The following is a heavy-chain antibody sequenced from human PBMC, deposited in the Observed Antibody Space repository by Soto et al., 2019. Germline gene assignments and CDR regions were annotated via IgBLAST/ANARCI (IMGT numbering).Heavy chain of an antibody. D-gene: IGHD2-2*01. CDR2: IIPILGIA. CDR1: GGTFSSYT. Sequence: QVQLVQSGAEVKKPGSSVKVSCKASGGTFSSYTISWVRQAPGQGLEWMGRIIPILGIANYAQKFQGRVTITADKSTSTAYMELSSVRSEDTAVYYCARDKYCSSTSCETLFDYWGQGTLVTVSS. V-gene: IGHV1-69*08. CDR3: ARDKYCSSTSCETLFDY. J-gene: IGHJ4*02.